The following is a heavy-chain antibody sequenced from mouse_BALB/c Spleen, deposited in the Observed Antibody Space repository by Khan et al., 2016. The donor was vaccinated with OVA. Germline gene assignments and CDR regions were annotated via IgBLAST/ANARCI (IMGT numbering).Heavy chain of an antibody. V-gene: IGHV5-6*01. D-gene: IGHD2-10*01. CDR2: FSSGGRYT. CDR3: TRAYDGNDYYGMDS. J-gene: IGHJ4*01. Sequence: VQLKESGGDLVKPGGSLKVSCAASGFTFSSYGMSWVRQTPDKRLVWVATFSSGGRYTYFPDRVKGRFTISRDNAKNTLYLQMSSLKSEDTAMYYYTRAYDGNDYYGMDSWGQGTSVTVSS. CDR1: GFTFSSYG.